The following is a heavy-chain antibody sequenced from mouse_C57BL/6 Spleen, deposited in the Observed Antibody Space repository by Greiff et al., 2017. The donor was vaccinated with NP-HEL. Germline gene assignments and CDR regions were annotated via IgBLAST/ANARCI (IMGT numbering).Heavy chain of an antibody. J-gene: IGHJ1*03. CDR3: ARRDSDWYFDV. CDR1: GYAFSSYW. V-gene: IGHV1-80*01. Sequence: VQLQQSGAELVKPGASVKISCKASGYAFSSYWMNWVKQRPGKGLEWIGQIHPGDGDTNYNGKVKGTATLTADKSTSTAYMQHSSLTSEDSAVYFCARRDSDWYFDVWGTGTTVTVSS. CDR2: IHPGDGDT. D-gene: IGHD3-3*01.